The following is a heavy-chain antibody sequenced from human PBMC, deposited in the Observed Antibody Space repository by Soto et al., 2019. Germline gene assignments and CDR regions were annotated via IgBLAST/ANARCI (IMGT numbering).Heavy chain of an antibody. CDR3: ARRYGGTFDY. CDR2: IYYSGST. D-gene: IGHD2-15*01. CDR1: GGSISSYY. V-gene: IGHV4-59*08. J-gene: IGHJ4*02. Sequence: QVQLQESGPGLVKPSETLSLTCTVSGGSISSYYWSWIRQPPEKGLEWIGYIYYSGSTNYNPSLKSRVIISVDTSKNQFSLKLSSVTAADTAVYYCARRYGGTFDYWGQGTLVTVSS.